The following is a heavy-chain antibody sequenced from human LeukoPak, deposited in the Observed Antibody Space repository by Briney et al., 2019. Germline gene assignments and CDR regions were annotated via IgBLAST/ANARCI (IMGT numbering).Heavy chain of an antibody. CDR2: IYPGDSDT. CDR1: GYSFTSYW. V-gene: IGHV5-51*01. Sequence: GESLKISCKGSGYSFTSYWIGWVRQMPGKGLEGMGIIYPGDSDTRYSPSLQGQVTISADKSISTAYLQWSSLKASDTAMYYCATTTEPYYFDYWGQGTLVTVSS. D-gene: IGHD4-17*01. J-gene: IGHJ4*02. CDR3: ATTTEPYYFDY.